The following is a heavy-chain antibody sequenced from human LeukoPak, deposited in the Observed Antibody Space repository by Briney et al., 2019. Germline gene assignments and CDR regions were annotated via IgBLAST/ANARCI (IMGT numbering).Heavy chain of an antibody. CDR3: TRGYFDTSGHNSYAH. J-gene: IGHJ4*02. Sequence: SETLSLTCTVAGGSLNNYHWTWIRQPAGKGLEWIGRIYLSGLSTSWSTNYNPSLSSRVTMSLDTTKRQFFLNLTSVTAADTAVYYCTRGYFDTSGHNSYAHWGQGTLVTVSS. V-gene: IGHV4-4*07. CDR2: IYLSGLSTSWST. D-gene: IGHD3-22*01. CDR1: GGSLNNYH.